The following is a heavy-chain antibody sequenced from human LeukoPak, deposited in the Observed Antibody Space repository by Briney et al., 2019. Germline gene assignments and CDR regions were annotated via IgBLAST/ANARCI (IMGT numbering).Heavy chain of an antibody. Sequence: ASVKVSCTASGYTFTSCPLHWVRQAPGQRLEWMGLINADNGYTKYSQKFQGRVTITRDTSASTAYMDLSSLRSEDTAVYYCARGDFGGSYFFDYWGQGTLVTVSS. J-gene: IGHJ4*02. D-gene: IGHD1-26*01. CDR1: GYTFTSCP. CDR2: INADNGYT. CDR3: ARGDFGGSYFFDY. V-gene: IGHV1-3*01.